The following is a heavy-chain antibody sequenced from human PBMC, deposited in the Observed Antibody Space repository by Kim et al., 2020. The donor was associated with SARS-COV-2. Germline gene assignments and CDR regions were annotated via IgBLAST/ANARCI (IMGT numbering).Heavy chain of an antibody. Sequence: PDLQSRVTIAVDTSKNQCSLKLSSVTAADTAVYYCARPLHSSSSNNWFDPWGQGTLVTVSS. V-gene: IGHV4-39*01. D-gene: IGHD6-6*01. J-gene: IGHJ5*02. CDR3: ARPLHSSSSNNWFDP.